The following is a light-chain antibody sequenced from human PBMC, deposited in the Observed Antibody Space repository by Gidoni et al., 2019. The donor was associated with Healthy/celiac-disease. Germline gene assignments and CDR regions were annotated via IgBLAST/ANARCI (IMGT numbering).Light chain of an antibody. CDR2: DAS. CDR1: QSVSSY. Sequence: EIVLTKSPATLSLSPGERATLSCRARQSVSSYLAWYQQKPGQAPRLLIYDASNRATGIPARFSGSGSGTDFTLTISSLEPEDFAVYYCQQRSNWPPVSITFXQXTRLEIK. J-gene: IGKJ5*01. CDR3: QQRSNWPPVSIT. V-gene: IGKV3-11*01.